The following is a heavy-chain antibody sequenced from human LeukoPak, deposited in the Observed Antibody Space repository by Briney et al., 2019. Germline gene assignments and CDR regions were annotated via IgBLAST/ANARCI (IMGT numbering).Heavy chain of an antibody. Sequence: GGSLRLSCTASRITLRSNWMTWVRQAPGKGLEWVANIRQGGTIKHYLDSVNGRFTISRDNAKNSLYLQMDSLRVEDTAVYYCLRDTSPAESGLAYDAFYLWGQGTMVTVSS. V-gene: IGHV3-7*01. CDR2: IRQGGTIK. J-gene: IGHJ3*01. CDR1: RITLRSNW. D-gene: IGHD1-26*01. CDR3: LRDTSPAESGLAYDAFYL.